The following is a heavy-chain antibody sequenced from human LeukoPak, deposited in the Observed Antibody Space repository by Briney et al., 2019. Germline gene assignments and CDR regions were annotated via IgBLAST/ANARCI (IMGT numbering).Heavy chain of an antibody. V-gene: IGHV4-34*01. J-gene: IGHJ4*02. CDR2: INHSGRN. CDR3: ATESIAAAGTGGFDY. Sequence: SETLSLTCAVYGGSFSGYYWSWLRPPPGQGLEWLGEINHSGRNNYNPSLKSRVTISVDPSKNQFSLKLSSVTAAATAVYYCATESIAAAGTGGFDYWGQGTLVTVSS. D-gene: IGHD6-13*01. CDR1: GGSFSGYY.